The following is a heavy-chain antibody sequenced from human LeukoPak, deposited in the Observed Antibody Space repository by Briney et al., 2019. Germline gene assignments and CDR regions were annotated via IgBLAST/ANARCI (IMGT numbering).Heavy chain of an antibody. J-gene: IGHJ4*02. Sequence: SETLSLTCAVYGGSFSGYYWSWLRQPPGKGLEWIGEIYHSGSTNYNPSLKSRVTISVDKSKNQFSLKLSSVTAADTAVYYCARSRPGIAAAGNDYWGQGTLVTVSS. CDR1: GGSFSGYY. D-gene: IGHD6-13*01. V-gene: IGHV4-34*01. CDR2: IYHSGST. CDR3: ARSRPGIAAAGNDY.